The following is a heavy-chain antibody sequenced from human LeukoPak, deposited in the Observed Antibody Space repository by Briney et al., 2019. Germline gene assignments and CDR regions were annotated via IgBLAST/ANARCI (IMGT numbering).Heavy chain of an antibody. CDR1: GGSFSGYY. Sequence: SETLSLTCAVYGGSFSGYYWSWIRQPPGKGLEWIGEINHSGSTNYNPSLKSRVTISVDTSTNQFSLKLSSVTAADTAVYYCARGRTYYYDSSGYYLPDDAFDIWGQGTMVTVSS. D-gene: IGHD3-22*01. CDR3: ARGRTYYYDSSGYYLPDDAFDI. V-gene: IGHV4-34*01. CDR2: INHSGST. J-gene: IGHJ3*02.